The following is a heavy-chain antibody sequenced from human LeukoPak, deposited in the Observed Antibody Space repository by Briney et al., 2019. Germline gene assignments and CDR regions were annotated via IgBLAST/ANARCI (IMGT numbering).Heavy chain of an antibody. V-gene: IGHV1-46*01. Sequence: ASVKVSCKASGYTFTSYYMHWVRQAPGQGLEWMGIINPSGGSTSYAQKFQGRVTMTRDMSTSTVYMELSSLRSEDTAVYYCAREGFEEGGDYEFVDYWGQGTLITVSS. CDR3: AREGFEEGGDYEFVDY. J-gene: IGHJ4*02. D-gene: IGHD4-17*01. CDR1: GYTFTSYY. CDR2: INPSGGST.